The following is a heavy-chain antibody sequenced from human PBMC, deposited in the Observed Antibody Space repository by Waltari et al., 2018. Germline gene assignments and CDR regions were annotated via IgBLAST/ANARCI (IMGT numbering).Heavy chain of an antibody. D-gene: IGHD2-15*01. V-gene: IGHV4-39*07. CDR1: GGSICSSSSY. J-gene: IGHJ4*02. Sequence: QLQLQESGPGLVKPSETLSLTCTVSGGSICSSSSYWGWIRQPPGKGLEWIGSIYYSGSTYYNPSLKSRVTISVDTSKNQFSLKLSSVTAADTAVYYCARDRCSGGSCSPLFDYWGQGTLVTVSS. CDR2: IYYSGST. CDR3: ARDRCSGGSCSPLFDY.